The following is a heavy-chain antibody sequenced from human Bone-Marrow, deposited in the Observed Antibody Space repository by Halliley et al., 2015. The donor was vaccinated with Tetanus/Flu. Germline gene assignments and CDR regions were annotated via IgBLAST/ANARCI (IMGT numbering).Heavy chain of an antibody. CDR3: ARDVLPGVAWGY. CDR2: TYYSGSH. V-gene: IGHV4-38-2*02. CDR1: NFSISSGYY. D-gene: IGHD3-16*01. Sequence: LRLSCTVSNFSISSGYYWGWIRQPPGKGLEWIGSTYYSGSHYYNPSLKSRVSISVDTSKNHFSLKLSSVTAADTAVYYCARDVLPGVAWGYWGQGTLVTVSS. J-gene: IGHJ4*02.